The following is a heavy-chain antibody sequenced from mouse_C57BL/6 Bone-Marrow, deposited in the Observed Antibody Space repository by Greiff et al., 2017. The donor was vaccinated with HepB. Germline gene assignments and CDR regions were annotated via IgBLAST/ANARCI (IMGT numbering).Heavy chain of an antibody. CDR3: TRRSNYLAWFAY. Sequence: VKLQQSGAELVRPGASVTLSCKASGYTFPDYEMHWVKQTPVHGLEWIGAIAPDTGGTAYHQKFKGKAILTVDKSSSTAYMELLSLTSEDSAVYYCTRRSNYLAWFAYWGQGTLVTVSA. CDR2: IAPDTGGT. V-gene: IGHV1-15*01. CDR1: GYTFPDYE. D-gene: IGHD2-5*01. J-gene: IGHJ3*01.